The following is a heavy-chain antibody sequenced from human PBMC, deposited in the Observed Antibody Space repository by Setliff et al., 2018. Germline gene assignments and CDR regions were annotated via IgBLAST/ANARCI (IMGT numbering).Heavy chain of an antibody. CDR1: GYSFSTYA. CDR2: INTNTGNP. CDR3: ARASRFATIVWKGDYYMDV. D-gene: IGHD3-16*02. V-gene: IGHV7-4-1*02. Sequence: RASVKVSCKASGYSFSTYAMSWIRQAPGQGLEWMGWINTNTGNPSYAQGFTGWFVFSLDTSVSTAYLKISSLKPEDTAMYYCARASRFATIVWKGDYYMDVWGKGTTVTVSS. J-gene: IGHJ6*03.